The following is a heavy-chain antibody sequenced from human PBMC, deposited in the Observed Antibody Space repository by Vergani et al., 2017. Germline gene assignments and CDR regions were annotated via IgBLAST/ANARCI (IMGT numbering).Heavy chain of an antibody. V-gene: IGHV3-21*01. CDR1: GFTFSSYS. CDR2: ISSSSSYI. D-gene: IGHD3-22*01. J-gene: IGHJ4*02. Sequence: EVQLVESGGGLVKPGGSLRLSCAASGFTFSSYSMNWVRQAPGKGLEWVSSISSSSSYIYYADSVKGRFTISRDNAKNSLYLQMNILRAEDTAVYYCARDDSSGYSHDYWGQGTLVTVSS. CDR3: ARDDSSGYSHDY.